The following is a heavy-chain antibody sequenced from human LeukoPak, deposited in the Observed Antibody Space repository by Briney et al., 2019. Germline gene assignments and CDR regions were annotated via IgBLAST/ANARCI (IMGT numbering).Heavy chain of an antibody. V-gene: IGHV4-39*01. D-gene: IGHD3-10*01. Sequence: PSQTLSLTCTVSGGSISSSSYYWGWIRQPPGKGLEWIGSIYYSGSTYYNPSLKSRVTISVDTSKNQFSLKLSSVTAADTAVYYCARLAKGTMVRGVRYFDLWGRGTLVTDSS. CDR2: IYYSGST. CDR3: ARLAKGTMVRGVRYFDL. CDR1: GGSISSSSYY. J-gene: IGHJ2*01.